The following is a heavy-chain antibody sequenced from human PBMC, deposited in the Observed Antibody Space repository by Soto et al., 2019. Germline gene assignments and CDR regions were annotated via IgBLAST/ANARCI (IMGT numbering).Heavy chain of an antibody. D-gene: IGHD3-3*01. Sequence: PGGSLRLSCASSVFTFSSYSMNCVRHSPGKWLEWVSSISSSSSYIYYADSVKGRFTISRDNAKNSLYLQMNSLRAEDTAVYYCARGIYYDFWSGSLYGMEVWGQATTVSVS. CDR1: VFTFSSYS. J-gene: IGHJ6*01. V-gene: IGHV3-21*01. CDR2: ISSSSSYI. CDR3: ARGIYYDFWSGSLYGMEV.